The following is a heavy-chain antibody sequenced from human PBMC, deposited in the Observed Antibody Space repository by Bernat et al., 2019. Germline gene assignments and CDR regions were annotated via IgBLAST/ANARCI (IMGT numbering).Heavy chain of an antibody. CDR1: GFTFSDYY. J-gene: IGHJ6*03. CDR2: ISSSNYT. CDR3: ARGTSTSAPYMDV. Sequence: QVQLVESGGGLVKPGGSLRLSCAASGFTFSDYYMSWIRQAPGKGLDWVSYISSSNYTNYADSVKGRFTISRDNAKNSLYLQMNSLRAEDTAVYYCARGTSTSAPYMDVWGKGTTVTVSS. V-gene: IGHV3-11*05.